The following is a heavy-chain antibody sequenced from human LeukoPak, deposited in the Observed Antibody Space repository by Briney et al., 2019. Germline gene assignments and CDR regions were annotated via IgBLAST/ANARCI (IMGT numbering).Heavy chain of an antibody. CDR3: ARGGSGDWFDP. J-gene: IGHJ5*02. Sequence: SVKVSCKASGGTFSSYAISWVRQAPGQGLEWMGRIIPIFGTANYAQKLQGRVTMTTDTSTSTAYMELRSLRSDDTAVYYCARGGSGDWFDPWGQGTLVTVSS. CDR2: IIPIFGTA. D-gene: IGHD6-25*01. CDR1: GGTFSSYA. V-gene: IGHV1-69*05.